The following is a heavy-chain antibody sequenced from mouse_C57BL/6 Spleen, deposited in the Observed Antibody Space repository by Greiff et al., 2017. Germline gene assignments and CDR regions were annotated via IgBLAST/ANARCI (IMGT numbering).Heavy chain of an antibody. D-gene: IGHD1-1*01. J-gene: IGHJ2*01. CDR3: ARERGYYCSDY. CDR2: ISSGGSYT. Sequence: EVQRVESGGDLVKPGGSLKLSCAASGFTFSSYGMSWVRQTPDKRLEWVATISSGGSYTYYPDSVKGRFTISRDNAKNTLYLQMSSLKSEDTAMYYCARERGYYCSDYWGQGTTLTVSS. CDR1: GFTFSSYG. V-gene: IGHV5-6*01.